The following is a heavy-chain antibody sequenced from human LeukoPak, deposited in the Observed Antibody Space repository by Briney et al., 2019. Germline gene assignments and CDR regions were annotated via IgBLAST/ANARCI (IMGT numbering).Heavy chain of an antibody. Sequence: GGSLRLSYAASGFTFSSYSMNWVRQAPGKGLEWVSTFKTKYNQVYYAESVRGRFTISTDSSKNTVYLQMNSLRAEDTALYYCARSVPDYTRFDYWGQGALVTVSS. CDR3: ARSVPDYTRFDY. D-gene: IGHD4-11*01. J-gene: IGHJ4*02. V-gene: IGHV3-21*04. CDR1: GFTFSSYS. CDR2: FKTKYNQV.